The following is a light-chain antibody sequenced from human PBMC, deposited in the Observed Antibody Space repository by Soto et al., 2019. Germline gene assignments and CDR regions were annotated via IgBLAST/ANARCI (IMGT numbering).Light chain of an antibody. CDR1: QSLLHSNGYNY. Sequence: DIVMTQSPLSLPVTPGEPASISCRSSQSLLHSNGYNYLDWYLQKPGQSPQLLIYSGSNRASGVPDRFSGSGSGKNFTLKNSRVEAEDVGVYYCMQALQTPRTFGGGTKVEIK. V-gene: IGKV2-28*01. CDR2: SGS. J-gene: IGKJ4*01. CDR3: MQALQTPRT.